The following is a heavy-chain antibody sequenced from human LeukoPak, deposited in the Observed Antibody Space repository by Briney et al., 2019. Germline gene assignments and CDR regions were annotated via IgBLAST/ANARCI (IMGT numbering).Heavy chain of an antibody. CDR3: ARDSPDDYNIHAFDI. Sequence: SVKVSCKASGGTFSSYAISWVRQAPGQGLEWMGRIIPILGIANYAQKFQGRVTITADKSTSTAYMELSSLRAEDTAVYYCARDSPDDYNIHAFDIWGQGTMVTVSS. J-gene: IGHJ3*02. CDR1: GGTFSSYA. V-gene: IGHV1-69*04. CDR2: IIPILGIA. D-gene: IGHD5-24*01.